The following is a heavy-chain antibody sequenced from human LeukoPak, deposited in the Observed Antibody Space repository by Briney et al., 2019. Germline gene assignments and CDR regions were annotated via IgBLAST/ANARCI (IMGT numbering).Heavy chain of an antibody. Sequence: GGSLRLSCAASGFTFSSYWMSWVRQAPGKGLEWVANIKQDGSEKYYVDSVKGRFTISRDNAKNSLYLQMNSLRGEDTALYYCARAPRGHEYFQYWGQGTLVTVS. CDR1: GFTFSSYW. CDR3: ARAPRGHEYFQY. V-gene: IGHV3-7*01. J-gene: IGHJ1*01. CDR2: IKQDGSEK.